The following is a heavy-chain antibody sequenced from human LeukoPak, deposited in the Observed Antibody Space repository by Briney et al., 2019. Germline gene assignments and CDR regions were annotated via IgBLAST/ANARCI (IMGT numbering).Heavy chain of an antibody. Sequence: GGSLRLSCAASGFTFSSYAMSWVRQAPGKGLEWVSGISASGGSTYYADSVTGRFTISRDSSKNTLYLQMNTLRAEDTAVYYCAKGFEISVSYYPFDPWGQGTLVTVSS. D-gene: IGHD3-10*01. CDR2: ISASGGST. J-gene: IGHJ5*02. V-gene: IGHV3-23*01. CDR1: GFTFSSYA. CDR3: AKGFEISVSYYPFDP.